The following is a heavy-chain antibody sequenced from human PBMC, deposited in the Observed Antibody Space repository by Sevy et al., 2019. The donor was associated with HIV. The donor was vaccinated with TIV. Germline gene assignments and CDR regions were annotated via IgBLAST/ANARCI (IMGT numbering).Heavy chain of an antibody. CDR2: IYSGDSI. CDR3: AVVAEGY. V-gene: IGHV3-53*01. CDR1: GFTVSSNY. J-gene: IGHJ4*02. D-gene: IGHD6-13*01. Sequence: GGSLRLSCAASGFTVSSNYMSWVRQAPGKGLEWVSVIYSGDSISYADSVKGRFTISRDNSKNTLYLQMNSLRAEDTAVYYCAVVAEGYWGQGILVTVSS.